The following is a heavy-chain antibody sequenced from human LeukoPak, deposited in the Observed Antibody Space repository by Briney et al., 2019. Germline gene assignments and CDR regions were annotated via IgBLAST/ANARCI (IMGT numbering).Heavy chain of an antibody. Sequence: GGSLRLSCTASGFTFSSYGMSWVRHTPGKELEWVSALSGNGAKTYYADSVKGRFTISRDNSKNTLYLQMNSLRAEDTAIYYCAKDHGDFSFDCWGQGTLVTVSS. V-gene: IGHV3-23*01. D-gene: IGHD4-17*01. J-gene: IGHJ4*02. CDR2: LSGNGAKT. CDR3: AKDHGDFSFDC. CDR1: GFTFSSYG.